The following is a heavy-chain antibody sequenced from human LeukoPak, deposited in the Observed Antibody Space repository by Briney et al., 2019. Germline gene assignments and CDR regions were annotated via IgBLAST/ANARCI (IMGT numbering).Heavy chain of an antibody. CDR2: IYYSGST. J-gene: IGHJ4*02. V-gene: IGHV4-39*01. Sequence: KASETLSLTCTVSGGSSGTSSDYWVWIRQPPGKGLEWIGNIYYSGSTYYNPSLKSRVTISVDTSKSQFSLNLTSVTAADTAVYYCARQLWSGQHYFDYWGQGTLVTVSS. CDR1: GGSSGTSSDY. D-gene: IGHD3-3*01. CDR3: ARQLWSGQHYFDY.